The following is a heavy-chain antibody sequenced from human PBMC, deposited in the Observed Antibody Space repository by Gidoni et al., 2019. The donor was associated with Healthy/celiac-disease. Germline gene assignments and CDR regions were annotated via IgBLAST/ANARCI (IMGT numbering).Heavy chain of an antibody. CDR1: GFTFSSYE. Sequence: EVQLVESGGGLVQPGGSLRLSCAASGFTFSSYEMNWVRQAPGKGLEWVSYISSSGSTIYYADSVKGRFTISRDNAKNSLYLQMNSLRAEDTAVYYCARDNLDYSSSWYMFDYWGQGTLVTVSS. V-gene: IGHV3-48*03. CDR2: ISSSGSTI. CDR3: ARDNLDYSSSWYMFDY. J-gene: IGHJ4*02. D-gene: IGHD6-13*01.